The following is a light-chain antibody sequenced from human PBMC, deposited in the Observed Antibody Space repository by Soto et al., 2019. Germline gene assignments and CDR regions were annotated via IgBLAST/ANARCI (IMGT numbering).Light chain of an antibody. CDR1: SSNIGINS. V-gene: IGLV1-51*01. CDR3: GTWDSGLSVYV. CDR2: DNN. Sequence: VLTQPPSVSAAPGQKVTISCSGTSSNIGINSVSWYQHLPGTAPKLLIYDNNKRPSGIPDRFSGSKSGTSATLGITGLQTGDEADYYCGTWDSGLSVYVFGPGTKVTVL. J-gene: IGLJ1*01.